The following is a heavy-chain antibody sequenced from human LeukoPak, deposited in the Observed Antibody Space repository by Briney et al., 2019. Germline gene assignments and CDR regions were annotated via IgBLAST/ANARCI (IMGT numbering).Heavy chain of an antibody. CDR3: AREGHYGGNPMDY. D-gene: IGHD4-23*01. CDR2: IIPIFGTA. Sequence: SVKVSCKASGGTFSSYAISWVRQAPGQGLEWMGGIIPIFGTANYAQKFQGRVTITADESTSTAYMELSSLRSEDTAVYYCAREGHYGGNPMDYWGQGTLVTVSS. CDR1: GGTFSSYA. J-gene: IGHJ4*02. V-gene: IGHV1-69*01.